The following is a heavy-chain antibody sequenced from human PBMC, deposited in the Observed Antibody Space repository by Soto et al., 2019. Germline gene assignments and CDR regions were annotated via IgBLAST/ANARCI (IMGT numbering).Heavy chain of an antibody. CDR1: GYSFNTYW. CDR2: IYPDDSDT. CDR3: ARPGYYDSSGFFNFDH. J-gene: IGHJ4*02. D-gene: IGHD3-22*01. Sequence: GESLKISCKASGYSFNTYWIGWVRQLPGKGLEWMGIIYPDDSDTRYSPSFQGQVTISADKSFTTVYLQWNSLKASDTAIYYCARPGYYDSSGFFNFDHWGQATLVTVSS. V-gene: IGHV5-51*01.